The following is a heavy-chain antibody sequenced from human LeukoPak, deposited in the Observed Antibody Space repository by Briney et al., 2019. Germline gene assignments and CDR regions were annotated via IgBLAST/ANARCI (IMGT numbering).Heavy chain of an antibody. CDR1: GGSISSYY. D-gene: IGHD6-19*01. V-gene: IGHV4-59*12. Sequence: SETLSLTCTVSGGSISSYYWSWIRQPPGKGLEWIGYIYYSGTTNYNPSLKSRVTISVDTSKNQFSLKLSSVTAADTAVYYCARGIAVAGRIWYAFDIWGQGTMVTVSS. J-gene: IGHJ3*02. CDR3: ARGIAVAGRIWYAFDI. CDR2: IYYSGTT.